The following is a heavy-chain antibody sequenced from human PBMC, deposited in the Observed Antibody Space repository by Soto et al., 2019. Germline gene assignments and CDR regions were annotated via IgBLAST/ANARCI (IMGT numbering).Heavy chain of an antibody. V-gene: IGHV1-8*01. CDR3: ARGGSSLYYWDD. D-gene: IGHD6-13*01. CDR2: MNPNSGNT. Sequence: ASVKVSCKASGYTFTSYDINWVRQATGQGLEWMGWMNPNSGNTGYAQKFQGRVTMTRNTSISTAYMELSSLRSEDTAVYYCARGGSSLYYWDDWGQGTLVTVSS. J-gene: IGHJ4*02. CDR1: GYTFTSYD.